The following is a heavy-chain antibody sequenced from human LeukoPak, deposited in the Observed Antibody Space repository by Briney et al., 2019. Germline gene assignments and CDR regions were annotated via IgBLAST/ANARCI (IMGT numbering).Heavy chain of an antibody. Sequence: SETLSLACTVSGGSISSYSWSWIRQPPGKGLEWIGYVYYSGSTNYHPSLKSRVTISVDTSKNQFSLKLSSVTAADTAVYYCARGAAGTYGACFDPWGQGTLVTVSS. CDR2: VYYSGST. D-gene: IGHD6-13*01. J-gene: IGHJ5*02. CDR3: ARGAAGTYGACFDP. V-gene: IGHV4-59*01. CDR1: GGSISSYS.